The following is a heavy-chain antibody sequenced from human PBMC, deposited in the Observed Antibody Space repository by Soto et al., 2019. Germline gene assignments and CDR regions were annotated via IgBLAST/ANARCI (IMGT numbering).Heavy chain of an antibody. CDR2: IIPIFGTA. D-gene: IGHD6-6*01. V-gene: IGHV1-69*13. Sequence: ASVKLSCKASGGSFSSYAISWVRQATGQGLEWMGGIIPIFGTANYAQKFQGRVTITADESTSTAYMELSSLRSEDTAVYYCARDPTYSSSPSGSSRVWFDPWGQGTLVTVSS. CDR3: ARDPTYSSSPSGSSRVWFDP. J-gene: IGHJ5*02. CDR1: GGSFSSYA.